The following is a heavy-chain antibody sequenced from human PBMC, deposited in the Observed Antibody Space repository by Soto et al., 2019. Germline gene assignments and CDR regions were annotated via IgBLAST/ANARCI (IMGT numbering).Heavy chain of an antibody. D-gene: IGHD4-4*01. CDR3: ARESEKWSDYINYYYYGMDV. J-gene: IGHJ6*02. CDR2: ISYDGSNK. V-gene: IGHV3-30*04. CDR1: GFTFSSYA. Sequence: GGSLRLSCAASGFTFSSYAMHWVRQAPGKGLEWVAVISYDGSNKYYADSVKGRFTISRDNSKNTLYLQMNSLRAEDTAVYYCARESEKWSDYINYYYYGMDVWGQGTTVTVSS.